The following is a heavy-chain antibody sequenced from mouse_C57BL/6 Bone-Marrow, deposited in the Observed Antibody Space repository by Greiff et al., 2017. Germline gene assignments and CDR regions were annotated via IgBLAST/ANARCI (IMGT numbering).Heavy chain of an antibody. CDR3: ARDYDSSYYFDY. CDR2: ISDGGSYT. V-gene: IGHV5-4*03. D-gene: IGHD1-1*01. CDR1: GFTFSSYS. Sequence: DVMLVESGGGLVKPGGSLKLSCAASGFTFSSYSMSWVRQTPEKRLEWVATISDGGSYTYYPDNVTGRFTISRDNAKNNLYLQMSHLKSEDTAMYYCARDYDSSYYFDYWGQGTTLTVSS. J-gene: IGHJ2*01.